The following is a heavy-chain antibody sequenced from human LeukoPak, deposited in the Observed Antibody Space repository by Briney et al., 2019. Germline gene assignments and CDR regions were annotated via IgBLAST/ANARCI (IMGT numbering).Heavy chain of an antibody. V-gene: IGHV3-33*01. CDR1: GFTFSSYG. Sequence: AGGSLRLSCAASGFTFSSYGMHWVRQAPGKGLEWVAVIWYDGSNKYYADSVKGRFTISRNNSKNTLYLQMNSLRAEDTAVYYCAREPGQWLDYFDYWGQGTLVTVSS. CDR2: IWYDGSNK. J-gene: IGHJ4*02. CDR3: AREPGQWLDYFDY. D-gene: IGHD6-19*01.